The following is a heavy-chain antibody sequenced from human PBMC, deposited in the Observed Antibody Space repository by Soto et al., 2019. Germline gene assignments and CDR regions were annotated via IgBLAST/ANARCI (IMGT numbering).Heavy chain of an antibody. CDR3: ARDQGGSYDSWFDP. CDR2: ISSGSAYI. J-gene: IGHJ5*02. Sequence: GGSLRLSCTFTFSMYSMNWVRQAPGKEKEWVASISSGSAYIKYAESVKGQFTISRDNAKNSLHLQMNSLRAEDTAIYHCARDQGGSYDSWFDPWGQGTLVTVSS. V-gene: IGHV3-21*06. CDR1: TFSMYS. D-gene: IGHD1-26*01.